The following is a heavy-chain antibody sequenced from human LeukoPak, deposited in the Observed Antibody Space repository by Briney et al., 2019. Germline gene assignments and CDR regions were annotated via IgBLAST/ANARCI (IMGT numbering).Heavy chain of an antibody. Sequence: GGSLRLSCAASGFTFSSYEMNWVRQAPGKGLEWVSYISSSCSTIYYADSVKGRFTISRDNAKNSLYLQMNSLRAEDTAVYYCARDGGKLWLRSFDYWGQGTLVTVSS. D-gene: IGHD5-18*01. CDR3: ARDGGKLWLRSFDY. V-gene: IGHV3-48*03. CDR2: ISSSCSTI. J-gene: IGHJ4*02. CDR1: GFTFSSYE.